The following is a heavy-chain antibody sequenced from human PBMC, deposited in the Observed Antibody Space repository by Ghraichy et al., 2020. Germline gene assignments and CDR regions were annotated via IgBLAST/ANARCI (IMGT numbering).Heavy chain of an antibody. CDR3: ARHATHSSGWYGWFDP. CDR2: IDPSDSYT. V-gene: IGHV5-10-1*01. Sequence: GESMNISCKGSGYSFTSYWISWVRQMPGKGLEWMGRIDPSDSYTNYSPSFQGHVTISADKSISTAYLQWSSLKASDTAMYYCARHATHSSGWYGWFDPWGQGTLVTVSS. CDR1: GYSFTSYW. D-gene: IGHD6-19*01. J-gene: IGHJ5*02.